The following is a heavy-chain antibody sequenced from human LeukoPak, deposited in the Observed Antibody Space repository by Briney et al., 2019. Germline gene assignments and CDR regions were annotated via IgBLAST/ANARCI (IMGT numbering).Heavy chain of an antibody. Sequence: SVKVSCKASGGTFSSYAISWVRQAPGQELEWMGGIIPIFGTANYAQKFQGRVTITADESTSTAYMELSSLRSEDTAVYYCARDVGVDQLLYGGGWCFDYWGQGTLVTVSS. D-gene: IGHD2-2*02. J-gene: IGHJ4*02. CDR1: GGTFSSYA. CDR2: IIPIFGTA. V-gene: IGHV1-69*01. CDR3: ARDVGVDQLLYGGGWCFDY.